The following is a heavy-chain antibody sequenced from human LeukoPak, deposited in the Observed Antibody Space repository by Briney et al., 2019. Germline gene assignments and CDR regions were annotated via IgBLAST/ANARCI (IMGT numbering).Heavy chain of an antibody. CDR1: GFTFGSYS. CDR2: ISSSSSTI. J-gene: IGHJ2*01. V-gene: IGHV3-48*01. CDR3: ASGKHDYGDYD. D-gene: IGHD4-17*01. Sequence: GGSLRLSCAASGFTFGSYSMNWVRQAPGKGLEWVSYISSSSSTIYYADSVKGRFTISRDNAKNSLYLQMNSLRAEDTAVYYCASGKHDYGDYDWGRGTLVTVSS.